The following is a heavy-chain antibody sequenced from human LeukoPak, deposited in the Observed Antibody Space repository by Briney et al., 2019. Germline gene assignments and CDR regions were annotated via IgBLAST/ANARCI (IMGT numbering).Heavy chain of an antibody. V-gene: IGHV3-30*18. CDR3: AKDIDRDYSYAATFDY. CDR1: GFTFNTYG. Sequence: PGGSLRLSCAASGFTFNTYGMHWVRQAPGKGLEWVAVISYDGSHKYYAESVKGRFTISRDNSKNTLYLQMNSLRAEDAAMYYCAKDIDRDYSYAATFDYWGQGTLVTVSS. J-gene: IGHJ4*02. CDR2: ISYDGSHK. D-gene: IGHD4-11*01.